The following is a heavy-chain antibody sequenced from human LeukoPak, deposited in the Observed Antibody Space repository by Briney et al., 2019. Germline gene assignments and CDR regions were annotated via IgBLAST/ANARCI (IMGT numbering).Heavy chain of an antibody. CDR2: FFLKGST. CDR1: GYSTTSAYY. Sequence: SETLSLTCTVSGYSTTSAYYWGWIRQPPGKGLEWIGSFFLKGSTYYNPSLKSRVTISVDTSKRQFSLKLTSVTAADTAVYYCARPEEFDSSGYTSYFHHWGQGTLVSVSS. CDR3: ARPEEFDSSGYTSYFHH. J-gene: IGHJ1*01. V-gene: IGHV4-38-2*02. D-gene: IGHD3-22*01.